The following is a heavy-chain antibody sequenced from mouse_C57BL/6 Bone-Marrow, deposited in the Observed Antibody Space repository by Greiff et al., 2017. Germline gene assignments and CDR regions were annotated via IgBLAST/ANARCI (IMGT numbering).Heavy chain of an antibody. CDR1: GFTFSSYA. V-gene: IGHV5-4*01. Sequence: EVQGVESGGGLVKPGGSLTLSCAASGFTFSSYAMSWVRQTPEKRLEWVATISDGGSYTYYPDNVKGRFTISRDNAKNNLYLQMSQLKSEDTAMYYCARDRINGNHFDYWGQGTTLTVSS. J-gene: IGHJ2*01. CDR3: ARDRINGNHFDY. CDR2: ISDGGSYT. D-gene: IGHD2-1*01.